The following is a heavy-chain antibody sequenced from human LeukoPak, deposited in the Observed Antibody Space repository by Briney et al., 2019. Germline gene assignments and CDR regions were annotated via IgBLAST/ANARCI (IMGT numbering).Heavy chain of an antibody. D-gene: IGHD2-2*01. CDR3: ARGVRYCSSTSCPNWFDP. Sequence: GGSLRLSCAASGFTVSSNYMSWVRQAPGKGLEWVSVIYSGGSTYYADSVKGRFTISRDNSKNTLYLQMNSLRAEDTAVYYCARGVRYCSSTSCPNWFDPWGQGTLVTVSS. CDR2: IYSGGST. J-gene: IGHJ5*02. V-gene: IGHV3-66*01. CDR1: GFTVSSNY.